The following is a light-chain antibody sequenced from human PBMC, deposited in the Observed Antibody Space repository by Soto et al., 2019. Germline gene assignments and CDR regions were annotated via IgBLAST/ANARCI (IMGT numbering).Light chain of an antibody. V-gene: IGKV1-9*01. J-gene: IGKJ4*01. CDR1: QGIATF. Sequence: DIQVTQSPSFLSASVGARFNITCRASQGIATFLAWYQQRPREAPKLLIYPASTLQSGVPSRFSGSGSGRDFTLTISRLQPEDFASYYCQQVNSYPLNFGGGTKVEIK. CDR2: PAS. CDR3: QQVNSYPLN.